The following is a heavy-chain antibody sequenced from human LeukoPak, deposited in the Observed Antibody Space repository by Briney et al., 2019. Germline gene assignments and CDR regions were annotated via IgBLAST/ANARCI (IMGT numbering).Heavy chain of an antibody. V-gene: IGHV4-34*01. CDR1: GGSFSGYY. J-gene: IGHJ5*02. D-gene: IGHD1-14*01. CDR2: INHSGST. CDR3: ARTRTGTRPFDP. Sequence: SETLSLTCAVYGGSFSGYYWSWIRQPPGKGLEWIGEINHSGSTNYNPSLKSRVTILVDTSKNQFSLKLSSVTAADTAVYYCARTRTGTRPFDPWAREPWSPSPQ.